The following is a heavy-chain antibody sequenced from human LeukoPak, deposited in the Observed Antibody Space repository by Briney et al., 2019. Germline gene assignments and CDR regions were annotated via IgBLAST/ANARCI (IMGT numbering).Heavy chain of an antibody. Sequence: ASVKVSCKASGYTFTDYYLHWVRQAPGQGLEWMGWINPNSGDTNYARKFQGTVTMTRDTSINTAYMELSGLRSDDTAVYYCARPAVATIDWFDPWGQGTLVTVSS. CDR2: INPNSGDT. V-gene: IGHV1-2*02. J-gene: IGHJ5*02. CDR3: ARPAVATIDWFDP. D-gene: IGHD6-19*01. CDR1: GYTFTDYY.